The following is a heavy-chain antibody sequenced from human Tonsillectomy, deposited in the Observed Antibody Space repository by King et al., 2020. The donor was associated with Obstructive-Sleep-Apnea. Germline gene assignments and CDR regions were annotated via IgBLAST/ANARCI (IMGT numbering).Heavy chain of an antibody. Sequence: VQLVESGGGLVQPGRSLRLSCAASGFTFDDYAMHWVRQAPGKGLEWVSGISWNSGSIGYADSVKGRFTISRDNAKHSLYLQMNSLRREDTALYYCAKGSPDYDILAGTYYFDYWGQGTLVTVSS. V-gene: IGHV3-9*01. CDR2: ISWNSGSI. CDR1: GFTFDDYA. CDR3: AKGSPDYDILAGTYYFDY. D-gene: IGHD3-9*01. J-gene: IGHJ4*02.